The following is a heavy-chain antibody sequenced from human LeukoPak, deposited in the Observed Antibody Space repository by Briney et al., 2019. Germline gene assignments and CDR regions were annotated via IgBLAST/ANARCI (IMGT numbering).Heavy chain of an antibody. Sequence: PSETLSLTCTVSGGSISSGGYYWSWIRQHPGKGLEWIGYIYYSGSTYYNPSLKSRVTISVDTSKNQFSLKLSSVTAADTAVYYCARTNPPENYYCYYGMDVWGQGTTVTVSS. CDR2: IYYSGST. CDR1: GGSISSGGYY. CDR3: ARTNPPENYYCYYGMDV. V-gene: IGHV4-31*03. D-gene: IGHD1-14*01. J-gene: IGHJ6*02.